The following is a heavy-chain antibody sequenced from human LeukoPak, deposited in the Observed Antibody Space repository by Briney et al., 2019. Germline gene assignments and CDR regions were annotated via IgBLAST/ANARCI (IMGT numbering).Heavy chain of an antibody. Sequence: ASVKVSCKASGYTFTNYDINWVRQVTGQGLEWMGWMNPNSGNTGYAQKFQGRVTMTRNTSISTAYMELSSLRSEDTAVYYGATTGLRYYYMDVWGKGTTVTVSS. D-gene: IGHD2-8*02. CDR3: ATTGLRYYYMDV. J-gene: IGHJ6*03. CDR1: GYTFTNYD. CDR2: MNPNSGNT. V-gene: IGHV1-8*01.